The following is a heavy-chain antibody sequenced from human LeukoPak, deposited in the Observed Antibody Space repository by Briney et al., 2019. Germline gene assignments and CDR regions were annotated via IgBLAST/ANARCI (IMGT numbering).Heavy chain of an antibody. V-gene: IGHV1-69*04. CDR3: ATSTGRTLALDV. D-gene: IGHD1-26*01. CDR2: IIPVLGIA. CDR1: GGTFSNYA. Sequence: ASVKVSCKASGGTFSNYAISWVRQAPGQGLEWMGRIIPVLGIANYAQKFQGRVTITADKSTSTAYMELSSLRSDDTAVYYCATSTGRTLALDVWGQGTMVSVSS. J-gene: IGHJ3*01.